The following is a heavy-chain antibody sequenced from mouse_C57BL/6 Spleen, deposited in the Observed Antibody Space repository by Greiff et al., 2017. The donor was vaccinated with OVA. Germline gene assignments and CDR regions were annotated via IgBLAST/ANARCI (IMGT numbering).Heavy chain of an antibody. D-gene: IGHD3-2*02. Sequence: VQLQQPGAELVQPGASVKLSCKASGYNFTSYWMQWVKQRPGQGLEWIGELDPSASYTNYNQKFTGKATLTVDTSSSTAYMQLSSLTSEDSAVYYCARAMLRFYAMDYWGQGTSVTVSS. J-gene: IGHJ4*01. V-gene: IGHV1-50*01. CDR1: GYNFTSYW. CDR2: LDPSASYT. CDR3: ARAMLRFYAMDY.